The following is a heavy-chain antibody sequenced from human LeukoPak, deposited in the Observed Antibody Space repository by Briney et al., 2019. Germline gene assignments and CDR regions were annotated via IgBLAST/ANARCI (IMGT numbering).Heavy chain of an antibody. V-gene: IGHV1-69*04. Sequence: SVKVSCKASGGTFSSYAISWVRQAPGQGREWMGRIIPILGIANYAQKFQGRVTITADKPPSTAYMELSSLRSEDPAVYYCAGPGAYSRDRRAFDYWGQGTLVTVSS. J-gene: IGHJ4*02. CDR1: GGTFSSYA. CDR2: IIPILGIA. CDR3: AGPGAYSRDRRAFDY. D-gene: IGHD6-13*01.